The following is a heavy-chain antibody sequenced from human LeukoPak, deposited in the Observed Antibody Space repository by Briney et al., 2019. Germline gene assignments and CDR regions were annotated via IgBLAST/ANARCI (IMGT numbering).Heavy chain of an antibody. CDR3: AKTFSYGYADYYYYGMDV. J-gene: IGHJ6*02. Sequence: GGSLRLSCAASGFTFSSYWMSWVRQAPGKGLEWVANIKQDGSEKYYVDSVKGRFTISRDNSKNMLYLQMNSLRAEDTAVYYCAKTFSYGYADYYYYGMDVWGQGTTVTVSS. D-gene: IGHD5-18*01. CDR2: IKQDGSEK. V-gene: IGHV3-7*03. CDR1: GFTFSSYW.